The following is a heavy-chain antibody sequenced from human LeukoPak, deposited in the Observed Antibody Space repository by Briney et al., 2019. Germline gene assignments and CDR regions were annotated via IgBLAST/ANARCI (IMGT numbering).Heavy chain of an antibody. Sequence: WASVKVSCKASGGTFSSYAISWVRQAPGQGLEWMGGIIPIFGTANYAQKFQGRVTITADESTSTAHMELSSLRSEDTAVCYCARVPYGGNSGAYYYMDVWGKGTTVTVSS. D-gene: IGHD4-23*01. CDR2: IIPIFGTA. J-gene: IGHJ6*03. CDR1: GGTFSSYA. V-gene: IGHV1-69*13. CDR3: ARVPYGGNSGAYYYMDV.